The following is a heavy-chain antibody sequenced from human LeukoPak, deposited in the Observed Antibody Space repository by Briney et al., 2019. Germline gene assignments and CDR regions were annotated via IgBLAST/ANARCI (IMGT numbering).Heavy chain of an antibody. J-gene: IGHJ2*01. CDR2: ISGYNGNT. V-gene: IGHV1-18*04. CDR3: AKGPTKRRVVANNPQGSLDF. D-gene: IGHD1/OR15-1a*01. CDR1: GYTFINYG. Sequence: GASVKVSCKASGYTFINYGFTWVRQAPGQGLEWMGWISGYNGNTNYLQKFQGRATMTTDTSTNTVYMELRSLSSDDTAVYYCAKGPTKRRVVANNPQGSLDFWALGTLSLSPQ.